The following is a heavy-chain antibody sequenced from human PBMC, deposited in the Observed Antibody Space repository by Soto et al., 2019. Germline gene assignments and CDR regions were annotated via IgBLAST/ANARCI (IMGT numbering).Heavy chain of an antibody. D-gene: IGHD3-22*01. J-gene: IGHJ4*02. CDR2: IIPMFGSG. Sequence: SVKVSCKASRGTFSNYALSWVRQAPGEGLEWMGGIIPMFGSGNYAQKFQDRVTITADESTSTAYMEMSSLRSEDTAVYYCAREGYYDSSGYSPLDYWGQGTLVTVSS. V-gene: IGHV1-69*13. CDR3: AREGYYDSSGYSPLDY. CDR1: RGTFSNYA.